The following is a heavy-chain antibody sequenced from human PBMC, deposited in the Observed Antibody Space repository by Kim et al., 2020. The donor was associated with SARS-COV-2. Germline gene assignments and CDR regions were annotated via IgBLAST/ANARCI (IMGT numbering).Heavy chain of an antibody. D-gene: IGHD3-22*01. Sequence: SVKVSCKASGFTFTSSAMQWVRQARGQRLEWIGWIVVGSGNTTYAQKFQERVTITRDMSTSTAYMELSSLRSEDTAVYYCAAGGYFDSSGYYYEVGRFDPWGQGTLVTVSS. CDR3: AAGGYFDSSGYYYEVGRFDP. J-gene: IGHJ5*02. V-gene: IGHV1-58*02. CDR2: IVVGSGNT. CDR1: GFTFTSSA.